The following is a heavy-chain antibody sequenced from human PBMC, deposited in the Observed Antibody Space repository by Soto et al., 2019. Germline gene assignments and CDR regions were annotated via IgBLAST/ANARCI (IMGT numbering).Heavy chain of an antibody. CDR1: GFTFSSYW. V-gene: IGHV3-74*01. CDR3: ARGLPGYYGADV. J-gene: IGHJ6*02. Sequence: EVQLVESGGGLVQHGGSLRISCAASGFTFSSYWMHWVRQAPGKGLVWVSRIKGDASSTNYADLVKGRFIISRDSAENTLYLQMNSLRAEDTAVYYCARGLPGYYGADVWGQGTTVTVSS. D-gene: IGHD5-18*01. CDR2: IKGDASST.